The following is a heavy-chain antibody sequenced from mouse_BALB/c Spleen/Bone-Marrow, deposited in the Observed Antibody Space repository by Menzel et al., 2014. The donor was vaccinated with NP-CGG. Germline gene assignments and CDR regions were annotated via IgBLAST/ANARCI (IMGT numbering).Heavy chain of an antibody. CDR1: GFTFSSYA. Sequence: VKLMESGGGLVKPGGSLKLSCAASGFTFSSYAMSWVRQSPEKRLEWVAEISSGGNYTYYPDTVTGQFTISRDNAKNXLYLEMSSLRSDDTAMYYCVRAYGSSYAMDYWGQGTSVTVSS. CDR3: VRAYGSSYAMDY. J-gene: IGHJ4*01. CDR2: ISSGGNYT. D-gene: IGHD1-1*01. V-gene: IGHV5-9-4*01.